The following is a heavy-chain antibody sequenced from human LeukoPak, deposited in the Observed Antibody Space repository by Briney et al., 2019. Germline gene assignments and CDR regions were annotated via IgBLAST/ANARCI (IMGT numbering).Heavy chain of an antibody. CDR2: INPNSGGT. CDR3: ARLIYCSSTSCPQKVAFDI. D-gene: IGHD2-2*01. J-gene: IGHJ3*02. CDR1: GYTFTGYY. Sequence: EASVKVSCTASGYTFTGYYMHWVRQAPGQGLEWMGWINPNSGGTNYAQKFQGRVTMTRDTSISTAYMELSRLRSDDTAVYYCARLIYCSSTSCPQKVAFDIWGQGTMVTVSS. V-gene: IGHV1-2*02.